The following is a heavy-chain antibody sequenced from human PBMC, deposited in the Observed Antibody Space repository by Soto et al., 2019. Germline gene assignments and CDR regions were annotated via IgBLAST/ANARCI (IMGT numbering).Heavy chain of an antibody. CDR3: ARGHSSSWSHFDY. V-gene: IGHV5-10-1*01. CDR1: GYSFTSYW. D-gene: IGHD6-13*01. J-gene: IGHJ4*02. CDR2: IDPSDSYT. Sequence: PGESLKISCKGSGYSFTSYWISWVRQMPGKGLEWMGRIDPSDSYTNYSPSFQGHVTISADKSISTAYLQWSSPKASDTAMYYCARGHSSSWSHFDYWGQGTLVTVSS.